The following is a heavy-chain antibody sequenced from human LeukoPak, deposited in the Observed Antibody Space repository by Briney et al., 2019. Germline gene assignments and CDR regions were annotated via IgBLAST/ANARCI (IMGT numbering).Heavy chain of an antibody. CDR2: INPKSGGT. CDR1: GYSFAGHY. J-gene: IGHJ3*02. V-gene: IGHV1-2*02. D-gene: IGHD3-10*01. CDR3: ARNLWFGESSDAFDM. Sequence: ASVKVSCKASGYSFAGHYMHWVRQAPGQGLEWMGWINPKSGGTNYAQKFQGRVTMTRDTSISTAYMDMSSLRSDDTAVYYCARNLWFGESSDAFDMWGQGTMVTVSS.